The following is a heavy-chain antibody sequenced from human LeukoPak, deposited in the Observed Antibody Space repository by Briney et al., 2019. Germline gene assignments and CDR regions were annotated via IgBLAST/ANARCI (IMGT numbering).Heavy chain of an antibody. CDR1: GGSISSYY. D-gene: IGHD3-10*01. CDR2: IYYSGST. J-gene: IGHJ4*02. Sequence: PSETLSLTCTVSGGSISSYYWSWIRQPPGKGLVWFGYIYYSGSTNYNPSLKSRVTISVDTSKNQFSLKLSSVTAADTAVYYCAREPRGSGSYYNGGFDYWGQGTLVTVSS. CDR3: AREPRGSGSYYNGGFDY. V-gene: IGHV4-59*01.